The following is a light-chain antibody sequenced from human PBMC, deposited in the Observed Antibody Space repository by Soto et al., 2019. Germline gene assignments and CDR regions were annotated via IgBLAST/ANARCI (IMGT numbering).Light chain of an antibody. V-gene: IGKV3-11*01. Sequence: EIVLTQSPATLSLSPGERATLSCRASQSVSIFLAWYQQKPGQAPRLLIHDASKRATGVPARFSGSGSGTAFTLTISSLEPEDFAVYYCQHRSTWPLFRPGTKVAIK. J-gene: IGKJ3*01. CDR1: QSVSIF. CDR2: DAS. CDR3: QHRSTWPL.